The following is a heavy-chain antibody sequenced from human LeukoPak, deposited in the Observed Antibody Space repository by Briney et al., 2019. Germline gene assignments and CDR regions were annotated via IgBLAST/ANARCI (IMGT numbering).Heavy chain of an antibody. CDR1: GYTFTSYA. D-gene: IGHD3-22*01. CDR2: ISAYNGNT. Sequence: GASVKVSCKASGYTFTSYAITWVRQAPGQGLEWMGWISAYNGNTYYAQKLQGRVTLTTDTSTSTACMELRSLRSDDTAVYYCARAANYYDSSAYRFDYWGQGTLVTVSS. CDR3: ARAANYYDSSAYRFDY. J-gene: IGHJ4*02. V-gene: IGHV1-18*01.